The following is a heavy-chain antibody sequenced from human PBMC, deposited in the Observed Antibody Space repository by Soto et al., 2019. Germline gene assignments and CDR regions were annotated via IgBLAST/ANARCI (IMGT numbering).Heavy chain of an antibody. CDR3: ATAAGDMYDYYYGMDV. J-gene: IGHJ6*02. D-gene: IGHD6-13*01. V-gene: IGHV1-2*04. CDR2: INPNSGGT. CDR1: GYTFTGYY. Sequence: ASVKVSCKASGYTFTGYYMHWVRQAPGQGLEWMGWINPNSGGTNYAQKFQGWVTMTRDTSISTAYMELSRLRSDDTAVYYCATAAGDMYDYYYGMDVWGQGTTVPVYS.